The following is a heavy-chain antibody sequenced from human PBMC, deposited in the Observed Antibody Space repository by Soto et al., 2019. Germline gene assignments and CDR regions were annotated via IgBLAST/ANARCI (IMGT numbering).Heavy chain of an antibody. D-gene: IGHD5-12*01. CDR3: ARAQNLEMATP. CDR2: INAGNGNT. J-gene: IGHJ4*02. CDR1: GYTFTGYA. V-gene: IGHV1-3*01. Sequence: QVQVVQSGAEVKKPGASVKVSCKASGYTFTGYAILWVRQAPGQRLEWMGWINAGNGNTKYSQKFQGRVTITRDTSASTAYMELSSLRSEDTAVYYCARAQNLEMATPWGQGTLVTVSS.